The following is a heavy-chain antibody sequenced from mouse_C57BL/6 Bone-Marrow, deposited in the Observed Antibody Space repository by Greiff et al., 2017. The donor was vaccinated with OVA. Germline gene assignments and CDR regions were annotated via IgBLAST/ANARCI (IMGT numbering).Heavy chain of an antibody. CDR3: ARDERDGYPYYYAMDY. CDR2: SRNKANDYTT. V-gene: IGHV7-1*01. J-gene: IGHJ4*01. D-gene: IGHD2-3*01. CDR1: GFTFSDFY. Sequence: EVQLVESGGGLVQSGRSLRLSCATSGFTFSDFYMEWVRQAPGKGLEWIAASRNKANDYTTEYSASVKGRFIVSRDTSQSILYLQMNALRAEDTAIYYCARDERDGYPYYYAMDYWGQGTSVTVSS.